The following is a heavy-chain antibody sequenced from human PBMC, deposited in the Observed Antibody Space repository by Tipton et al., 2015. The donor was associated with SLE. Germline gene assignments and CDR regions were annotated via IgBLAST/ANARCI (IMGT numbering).Heavy chain of an antibody. CDR3: ARRVVDYGDSNRFDP. CDR2: IDPLDSYT. V-gene: IGHV5-10-1*01. CDR1: GYSFTSYW. J-gene: IGHJ5*02. D-gene: IGHD4-17*01. Sequence: QLVQSGAEVKKPGESLRISCKGSGYSFTSYWISWVRQMPGKGLEWMGRIDPLDSYTNYSPSFQGHVTISADKSISTAYLQWSSLKASDTAMYYCARRVVDYGDSNRFDPWGQGTLVTVSS.